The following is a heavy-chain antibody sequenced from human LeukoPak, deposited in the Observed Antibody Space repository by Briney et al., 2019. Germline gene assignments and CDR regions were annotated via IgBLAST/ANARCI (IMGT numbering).Heavy chain of an antibody. Sequence: SETLSLTCTVSGGSISSSSYYWGWIRQPPGKGLEWIGSIYYSGSTYYNPSLKSRVTISVDTSKNQFSLKLSFVTAADTAVYYCARKRAPYYDILTGPNNNWFDPWGQGTLVTVSS. CDR2: IYYSGST. V-gene: IGHV4-39*01. D-gene: IGHD3-9*01. CDR1: GGSISSSSYY. CDR3: ARKRAPYYDILTGPNNNWFDP. J-gene: IGHJ5*02.